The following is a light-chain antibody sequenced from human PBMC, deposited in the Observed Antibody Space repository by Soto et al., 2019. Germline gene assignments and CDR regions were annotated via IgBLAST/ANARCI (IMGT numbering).Light chain of an antibody. CDR1: QSVLYSSDNKNY. CDR2: WAS. V-gene: IGKV4-1*01. Sequence: DIVMTQSPDSLAVSLGERATINCKSNQSVLYSSDNKNYLGGYHQKPGQPPKLLIYWASTRESGVPGRFSGSGSGTDFPLTISSLQAEDVAVYHCQQYYTPPFTFGPGTKVEI. CDR3: QQYYTPPFT. J-gene: IGKJ3*01.